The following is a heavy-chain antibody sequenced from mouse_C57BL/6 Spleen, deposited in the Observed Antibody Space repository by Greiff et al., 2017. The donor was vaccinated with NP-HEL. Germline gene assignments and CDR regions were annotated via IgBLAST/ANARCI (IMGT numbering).Heavy chain of an antibody. CDR2: IYPGSGST. V-gene: IGHV1-55*01. J-gene: IGHJ3*01. D-gene: IGHD4-1*01. Sequence: VQLQQPGAELVKPGASVKMSCKASGYTFTSYWITWVKQRPGQGLEWIGDIYPGSGSTNYNEKFKSKATLTVDTPSSTAYMQLSSLTSEDSAVYYCARADWDAYWGQGTLVTVSA. CDR1: GYTFTSYW. CDR3: ARADWDAY.